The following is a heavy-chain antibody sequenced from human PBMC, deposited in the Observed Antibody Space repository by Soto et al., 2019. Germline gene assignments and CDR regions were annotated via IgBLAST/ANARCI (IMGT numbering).Heavy chain of an antibody. D-gene: IGHD2-15*01. Sequence: QVQLVQSGAEVKKPGASVKVSCKASGYSFTTYGISRVRQAPGQGLEWMGWISTYNGDTDYAQNLQGRVTMTTDTSTTTAYMELRSLRSDDTAVYYCAREGSRPYYYYGMDVWGQGTTVTVSS. CDR3: AREGSRPYYYYGMDV. CDR1: GYSFTTYG. V-gene: IGHV1-18*01. J-gene: IGHJ6*02. CDR2: ISTYNGDT.